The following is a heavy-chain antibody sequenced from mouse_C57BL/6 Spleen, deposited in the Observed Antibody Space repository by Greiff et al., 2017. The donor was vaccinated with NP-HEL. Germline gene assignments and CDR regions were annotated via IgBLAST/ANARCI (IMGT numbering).Heavy chain of an antibody. V-gene: IGHV1-53*01. D-gene: IGHD2-3*01. CDR2: INPSNGGP. CDR3: ARTGYYERYFDV. J-gene: IGHJ1*03. Sequence: QVQLQQPGTELVKPGASVKLSCKASGYTFTSYWMHWVKQRPGQGLEWIGNINPSNGGPNYNEKFKSKATLTVDKSSTTAYMQLSSLPSEDSAVYYCARTGYYERYFDVWGTGTTVTVSS. CDR1: GYTFTSYW.